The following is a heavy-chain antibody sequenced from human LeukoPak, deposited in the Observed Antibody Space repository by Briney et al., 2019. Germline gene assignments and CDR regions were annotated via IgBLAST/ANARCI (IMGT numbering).Heavy chain of an antibody. CDR2: IKQDGSEK. D-gene: IGHD3/OR15-3a*01. CDR1: GFTFSSYW. J-gene: IGHJ4*02. CDR3: VRGGLPPIY. Sequence: PGGSLSLSCATSGFTFSSYWMLWVRQATGEGLEWVANIKQDGSEKNYVDAVKGRFTISRDNAKNSLCLQMNSLRAEDTAVYYCVRGGLPPIYWGQGTLVTVSS. V-gene: IGHV3-7*05.